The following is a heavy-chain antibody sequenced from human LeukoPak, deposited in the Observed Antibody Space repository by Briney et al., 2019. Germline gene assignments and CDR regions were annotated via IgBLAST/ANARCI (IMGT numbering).Heavy chain of an antibody. CDR3: VTRGYYGSGSYPDAFDI. CDR2: IYSGGST. Sequence: GGSLRLSCAASGFTFSSYAMSWVRQAPGKGLEWVSVIYSGGSTYYADSVNGRFTISRDSSKNTLYLQMSSLRAEDTAVYYCVTRGYYGSGSYPDAFDIWGQGTMVTVSS. V-gene: IGHV3-66*02. D-gene: IGHD3-10*01. J-gene: IGHJ3*02. CDR1: GFTFSSYA.